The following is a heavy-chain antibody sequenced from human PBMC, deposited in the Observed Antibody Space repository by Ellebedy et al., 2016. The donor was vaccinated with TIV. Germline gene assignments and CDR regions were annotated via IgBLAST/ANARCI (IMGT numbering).Heavy chain of an antibody. V-gene: IGHV3-11*04. D-gene: IGHD5-18*01. CDR2: ISSGGSTI. J-gene: IGHJ4*02. Sequence: GESLKISCAASGFTFSDYYMTWIRPAPGKGLEWVSSISSGGSTIDYADSVKGRFTISRDNAKNSLYLQMNSLRAEDTAVYYCVREIGTAMVGAYFDHWGQGTLVTVSS. CDR1: GFTFSDYY. CDR3: VREIGTAMVGAYFDH.